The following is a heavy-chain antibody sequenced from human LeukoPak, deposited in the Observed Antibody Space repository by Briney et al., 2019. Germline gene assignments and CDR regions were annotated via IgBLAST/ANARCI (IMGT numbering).Heavy chain of an antibody. D-gene: IGHD6-19*01. CDR3: AKSGYSSGWDYYYYYMDV. J-gene: IGHJ6*03. V-gene: IGHV3-9*03. CDR1: GFTFDDYA. CDR2: ISWNSGSI. Sequence: PGGSLRLSCAASGFTFDDYAMQWVRQAPGKGLEWVSGISWNSGSIGYADSVKGRFTISRDNAKNSLYLQMNSLRAEDMALYYCAKSGYSSGWDYYYYYMDVWGKGTTVTVSS.